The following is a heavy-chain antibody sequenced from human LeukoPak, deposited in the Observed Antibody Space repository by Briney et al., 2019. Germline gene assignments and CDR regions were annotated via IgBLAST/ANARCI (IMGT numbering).Heavy chain of an antibody. Sequence: GGSLRLSCAASGFTFSSYGVHWVRQAPGKGLEWVAFIRYDGSNKYYADSVKGRFTISRDNSKNTLYLQMNSLRAEDTAVYYCATGDRLWSGYYYYYYMDVWGKGTTVTVSS. V-gene: IGHV3-30*02. J-gene: IGHJ6*03. CDR3: ATGDRLWSGYYYYYYMDV. CDR1: GFTFSSYG. D-gene: IGHD3-3*01. CDR2: IRYDGSNK.